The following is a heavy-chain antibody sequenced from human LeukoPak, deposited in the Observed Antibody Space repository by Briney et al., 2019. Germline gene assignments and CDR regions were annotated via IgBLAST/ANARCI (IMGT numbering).Heavy chain of an antibody. V-gene: IGHV3-11*04. J-gene: IGHJ3*02. Sequence: GGTLRLSRAASGFTFSEYYMSWIGQAAGQGLEWVSDISSGGSSIYDADSVKGRFTISRDSAKTSLYLQMSSLRAEDTAVYSCARGRDGYNSVAVDIWGQRKMVTVSS. CDR3: ARGRDGYNSVAVDI. D-gene: IGHD5-24*01. CDR2: ISSGGSSI. CDR1: GFTFSEYY.